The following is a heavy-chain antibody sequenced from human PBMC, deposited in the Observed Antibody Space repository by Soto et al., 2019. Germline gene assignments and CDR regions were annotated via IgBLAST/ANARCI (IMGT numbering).Heavy chain of an antibody. V-gene: IGHV3-11*01. J-gene: IGHJ5*02. CDR1: GFAFRHNY. Sequence: GGSLRLSCTVSGFAFRHNYLTWIRQAPGKGLEWLSYISTSGSPAYYADSVKGRFTISTDNAKKSLYLQMDSLRAEDTGVYYCATGGTYYEAWGQGTLVTVSS. CDR3: ATGGTYYEA. CDR2: ISTSGSPA. D-gene: IGHD1-26*01.